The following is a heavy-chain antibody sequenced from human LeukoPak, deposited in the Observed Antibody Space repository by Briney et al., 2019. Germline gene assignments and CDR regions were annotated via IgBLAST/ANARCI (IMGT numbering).Heavy chain of an antibody. CDR3: ATPRGYGDYSGG. V-gene: IGHV4-39*07. CDR2: IYYSGST. D-gene: IGHD4-17*01. Sequence: PSETLSLTCTVSGGSISSSSYYWGWIRQPPGKGLEWIGSIYYSGSTNYNPSLKSRVTISVDKSKNQFSLKLSSMTAADTAVYYCATPRGYGDYSGGWGQGTLVTVSS. J-gene: IGHJ4*02. CDR1: GGSISSSSYY.